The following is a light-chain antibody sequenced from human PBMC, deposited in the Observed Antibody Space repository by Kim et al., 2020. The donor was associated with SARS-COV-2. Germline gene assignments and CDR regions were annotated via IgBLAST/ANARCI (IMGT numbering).Light chain of an antibody. CDR3: QQYETNSRT. CDR2: KAS. Sequence: SASVGDRVTITCRASQNIHTWLAWYQQKPGKAPKALIYKASSLETEVPSRISGSGSGTEFFLTIASLQPEDSATYFCQQYETNSRTFGQGTKVEI. CDR1: QNIHTW. V-gene: IGKV1-5*03. J-gene: IGKJ2*01.